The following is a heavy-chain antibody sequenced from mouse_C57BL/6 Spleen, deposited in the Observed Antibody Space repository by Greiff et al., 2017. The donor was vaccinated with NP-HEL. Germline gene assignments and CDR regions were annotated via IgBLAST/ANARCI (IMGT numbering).Heavy chain of an antibody. CDR1: GYTFTSYW. Sequence: QVQLKQPGAELVKPGASVKMSCKASGYTFTSYWITWVKQRPGQGLEWIGDIYPGSGSTNYNEKFKSKATLTVDTSSSTAYMQLSSLTSEDSAVYYCARSYYGSPFFAYWGQGTLVTVSA. J-gene: IGHJ3*01. D-gene: IGHD1-1*01. CDR2: IYPGSGST. V-gene: IGHV1-55*01. CDR3: ARSYYGSPFFAY.